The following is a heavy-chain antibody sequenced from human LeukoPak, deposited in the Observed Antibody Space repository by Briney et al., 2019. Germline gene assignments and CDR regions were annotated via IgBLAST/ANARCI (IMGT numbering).Heavy chain of an antibody. V-gene: IGHV3-21*01. CDR3: ARVGSGSPPQVDY. J-gene: IGHJ4*02. D-gene: IGHD3-10*01. CDR1: GFTFSSYS. Sequence: GGSLRLSCAASGFTFSSYSMNWVRQAPGKGLVGVSSISSSSSYIYYADSVKGRFTISRDNAKNSLYLQMNSLRAEDTAVYYCARVGSGSPPQVDYWGQGTLVTVSS. CDR2: ISSSSSYI.